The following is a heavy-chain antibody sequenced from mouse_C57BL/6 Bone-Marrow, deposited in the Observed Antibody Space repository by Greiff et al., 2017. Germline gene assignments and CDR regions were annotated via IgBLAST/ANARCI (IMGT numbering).Heavy chain of an antibody. CDR3: AGFDY. V-gene: IGHV1-81*01. J-gene: IGHJ2*01. Sequence: QVQLQHSGAELARPGASVKLSCKASGYTFTSYGISWVKQRTGQGLEWIGEIYPRSGNTYYNEKFKGKATLTADKSSSTAYMELRSLTSEDSAVYFCAGFDYWGQGTTLTVSS. CDR2: IYPRSGNT. CDR1: GYTFTSYG.